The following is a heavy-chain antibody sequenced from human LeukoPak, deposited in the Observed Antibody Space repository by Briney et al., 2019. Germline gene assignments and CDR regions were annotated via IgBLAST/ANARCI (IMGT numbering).Heavy chain of an antibody. CDR1: EFTFGDYA. V-gene: IGHV3-49*04. CDR2: IRSKAFGGTT. CDR3: TRASCSNGVCYHFDY. D-gene: IGHD2-8*01. J-gene: IGHJ4*02. Sequence: GGSLRLSCTASEFTFGDYAMSWVRQAPGKGLEWVGFIRSKAFGGTTEYTASVKGRFTISRDDSKSIAHLQMNSLKTEDTAVYYCTRASCSNGVCYHFDYWGQGTLVTVSS.